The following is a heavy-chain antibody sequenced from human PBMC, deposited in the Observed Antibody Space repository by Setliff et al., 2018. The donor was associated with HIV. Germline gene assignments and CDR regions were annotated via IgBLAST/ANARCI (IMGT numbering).Heavy chain of an antibody. CDR2: INAGYGNT. CDR1: GYTFTSYA. V-gene: IGHV1-3*01. Sequence: ASVKVSCKASGYTFTSYAIHWVRQAPGQSLEWMGWINAGYGNTKYSQKFQGRVTITRDASASTAYMELSSLRSEDTAVYYCARLVWFGEGGGVWGQGTTVTVSS. D-gene: IGHD3-10*01. CDR3: ARLVWFGEGGGV. J-gene: IGHJ6*02.